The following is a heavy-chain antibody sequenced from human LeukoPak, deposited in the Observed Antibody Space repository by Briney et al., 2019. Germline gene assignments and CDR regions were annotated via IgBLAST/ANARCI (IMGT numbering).Heavy chain of an antibody. Sequence: ESGPTLVNPPQTLTLTCTFSGFSLSTSGVGVGWIRQPPGKALEWLALIYWDDDKRYSPSLKSRLTITKDTSKNQVVLTMTNMDPVDTATYYCAHHPRDDYGDHFDYWGQGTLVTVSS. D-gene: IGHD4-17*01. J-gene: IGHJ4*02. V-gene: IGHV2-5*02. CDR2: IYWDDDK. CDR1: GFSLSTSGVG. CDR3: AHHPRDDYGDHFDY.